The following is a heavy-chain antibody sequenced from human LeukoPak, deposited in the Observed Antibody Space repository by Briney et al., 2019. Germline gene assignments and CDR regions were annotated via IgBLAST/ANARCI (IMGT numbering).Heavy chain of an antibody. J-gene: IGHJ6*03. Sequence: SETLSLTCAVYGGSFSSYYWTWIRQPPGKGLEWIGDISHSGSTNYNPSLKSRVTISVDTSKNQFSLKLSSVTAADTAVYYCARLTGYCSSTSCYYYMDVWGKGTTVTVSS. CDR1: GGSFSSYY. V-gene: IGHV4-34*01. CDR3: ARLTGYCSSTSCYYYMDV. CDR2: ISHSGST. D-gene: IGHD2-2*01.